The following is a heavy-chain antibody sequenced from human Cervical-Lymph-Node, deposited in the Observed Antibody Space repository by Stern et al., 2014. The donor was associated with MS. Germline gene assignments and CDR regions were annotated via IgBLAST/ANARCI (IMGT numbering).Heavy chain of an antibody. J-gene: IGHJ6*02. Sequence: VQLVESGGGVVQPGSSLRLSCAASGFTFSSYGMHWVRQAPGKGLDWVAIISFDENNNWYVDSVKGRFTISRDNSKNTLYLQMNSLRPEDTAVYYCAKDPQLRTGKDYYYSMDVWGQGTTVTVSS. CDR1: GFTFSSYG. CDR2: ISFDENNN. V-gene: IGHV3-30*18. CDR3: AKDPQLRTGKDYYYSMDV. D-gene: IGHD7-27*01.